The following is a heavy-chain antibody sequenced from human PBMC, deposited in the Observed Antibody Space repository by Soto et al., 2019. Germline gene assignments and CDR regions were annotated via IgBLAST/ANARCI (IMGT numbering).Heavy chain of an antibody. D-gene: IGHD6-19*01. Sequence: PGGSLRLSCAASGFTFSSYSMNWVRQAPGGGLEWVSFISSSRSYIYYADSVKGRFTISRDNAKNSLYLQMNSLRAEDTAVYYCARDFGYNSGWSPAFDYWGQGTLVTVSS. V-gene: IGHV3-21*01. CDR1: GFTFSSYS. CDR3: ARDFGYNSGWSPAFDY. J-gene: IGHJ4*02. CDR2: ISSSRSYI.